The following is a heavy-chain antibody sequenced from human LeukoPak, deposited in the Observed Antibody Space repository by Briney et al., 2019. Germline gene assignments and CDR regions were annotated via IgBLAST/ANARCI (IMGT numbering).Heavy chain of an antibody. CDR2: IYTSGST. CDR1: GGSISSYY. D-gene: IGHD6-13*01. Sequence: SETLSLTCTVSGGSISSYYWSWVRQPAGKGLEWIGRIYTSGSTNYNPSLKSRVTMSVDTSKNQFSLKLSSVTAADTAVYYCARHGSGGSSSWYFGYWGQGTLVTVSS. CDR3: ARHGSGGSSSWYFGY. J-gene: IGHJ4*02. V-gene: IGHV4-4*07.